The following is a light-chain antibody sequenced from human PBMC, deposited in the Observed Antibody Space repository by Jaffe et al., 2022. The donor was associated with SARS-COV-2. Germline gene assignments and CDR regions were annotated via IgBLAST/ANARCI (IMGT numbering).Light chain of an antibody. Sequence: ESVLTQSPATLSLSPGERATLSCRASQSVGSYLAWYQQKPGQAPRLLIYDASNRATGIPARFSGSGSGTDFTLTISSLEPEDFAVYYCQQRSNWLFGGGTKVEIK. J-gene: IGKJ4*01. V-gene: IGKV3-11*01. CDR2: DAS. CDR1: QSVGSY. CDR3: QQRSNWL.